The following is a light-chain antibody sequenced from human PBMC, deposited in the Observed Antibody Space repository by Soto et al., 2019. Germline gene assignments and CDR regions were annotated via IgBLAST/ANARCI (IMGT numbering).Light chain of an antibody. V-gene: IGKV3-11*01. CDR1: QSVSSS. CDR3: QQRYNWPPT. CDR2: DAS. J-gene: IGKJ5*01. Sequence: DIVLTQSPGTLSLSXGERATLSXRASQSVSSSLVWYQQKPGQAPRLLIYDASNRATGIPARFSGSGSGTDFTLTINSLEPEDFALYYCQQRYNWPPTFGQGTRLEIK.